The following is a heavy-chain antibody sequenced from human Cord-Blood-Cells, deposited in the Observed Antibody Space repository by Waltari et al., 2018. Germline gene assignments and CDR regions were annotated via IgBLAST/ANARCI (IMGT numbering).Heavy chain of an antibody. D-gene: IGHD3-10*01. CDR3: VHLSGSGSYYNYFDY. V-gene: IGHV1-24*01. CDR2: FEPEDGET. J-gene: IGHJ4*02. CDR1: GYTLTELS. Sequence: QVQLVQSGAEVKKPGASVKVSCKVSGYTLTELSMHWVRQAPGKGLEWMGGFEPEDGETSHARKFQGRVTMTEDTSTDTAYMELSSLRSEDTAVYYCVHLSGSGSYYNYFDYWGQGTLVTVSS.